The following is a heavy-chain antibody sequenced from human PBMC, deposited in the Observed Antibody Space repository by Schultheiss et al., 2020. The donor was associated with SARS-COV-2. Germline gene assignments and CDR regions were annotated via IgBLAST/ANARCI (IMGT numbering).Heavy chain of an antibody. CDR3: ARDFPGYCSSTSCHI. D-gene: IGHD2-2*02. J-gene: IGHJ4*02. CDR2: IYYSGST. V-gene: IGHV4-59*12. CDR1: GGSISSYY. Sequence: GSLRLSCTVSGGSISSYYWSWIRQPPGKGLEWIGYIYYSGSTNYNPSLKSRVTISVDTSKNQFSLKLSSVTAADTAVYYCARDFPGYCSSTSCHIWGQGTLVTVSS.